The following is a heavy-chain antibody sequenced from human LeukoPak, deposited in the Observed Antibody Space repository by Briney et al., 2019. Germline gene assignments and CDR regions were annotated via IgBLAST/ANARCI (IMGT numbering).Heavy chain of an antibody. CDR1: GGSISSYY. CDR2: AYFSGST. D-gene: IGHD6-13*01. CDR3: ERAWGYTSKVYFDS. J-gene: IGHJ4*02. V-gene: IGHV4-59*01. Sequence: SETLSLTCTVSGGSISSYYGSWIRQPPGKGLEWIGYAYFSGSTTYNPSLKSRVTISVDTSKNQFSLKLSSVTAADTAVYYCERAWGYTSKVYFDSWGQGTLVTVSS.